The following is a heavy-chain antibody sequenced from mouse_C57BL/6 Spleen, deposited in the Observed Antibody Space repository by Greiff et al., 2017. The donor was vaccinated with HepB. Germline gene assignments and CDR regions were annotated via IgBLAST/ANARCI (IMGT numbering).Heavy chain of an antibody. J-gene: IGHJ4*01. Sequence: VQLQQPGTELVKPGASVKLSCKASGYTFTSYWMHWVKQRPGQGLEWIGNINPSNGGNNYNEKFKSKATLTVDKSSSTAYMQLSSLTSEDSAVYYCARPGVAHTRAMDYWGQGTSVTVSS. D-gene: IGHD1-1*01. CDR1: GYTFTSYW. V-gene: IGHV1-53*01. CDR3: ARPGVAHTRAMDY. CDR2: INPSNGGN.